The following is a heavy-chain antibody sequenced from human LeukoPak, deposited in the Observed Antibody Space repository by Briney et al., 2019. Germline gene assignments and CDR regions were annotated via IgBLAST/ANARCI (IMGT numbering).Heavy chain of an antibody. CDR2: IYTRGSI. Sequence: SETLSLTCTVSGGSISSGSYYWSWIRQPAGKGVEWIGRIYTRGSINYNPSLKSRVTISVDTSKNQFSLKLSSVTAADTAVYYCAAAGGASYYYYGMDVWGQGTTVTVSS. CDR1: GGSISSGSYY. J-gene: IGHJ6*02. V-gene: IGHV4-61*02. CDR3: AAAGGASYYYYGMDV. D-gene: IGHD6-13*01.